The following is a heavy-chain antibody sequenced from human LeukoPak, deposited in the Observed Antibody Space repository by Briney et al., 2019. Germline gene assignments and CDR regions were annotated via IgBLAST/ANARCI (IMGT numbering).Heavy chain of an antibody. Sequence: PGGSLRLSCAASGFTFSNAWMSWGRQAPGKGLEWVGRIKSKTDGGTTDYAAPVKGIFTISRDDSKNTLYLQMNSLKTEDTAVYYCTTEDIVLMVYASSTFDYWGQGTLVTVSP. CDR1: GFTFSNAW. CDR2: IKSKTDGGTT. J-gene: IGHJ4*02. D-gene: IGHD2-8*01. CDR3: TTEDIVLMVYASSTFDY. V-gene: IGHV3-15*01.